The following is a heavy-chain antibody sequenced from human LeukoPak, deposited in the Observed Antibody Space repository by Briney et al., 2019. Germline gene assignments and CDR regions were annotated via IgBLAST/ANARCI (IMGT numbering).Heavy chain of an antibody. CDR3: ARDLLLVRYYYDSSGYFSAFDI. D-gene: IGHD3-22*01. CDR1: GFTFSKNA. J-gene: IGHJ3*02. CDR2: ISGSGGST. Sequence: GGSLRLSCVASGFTFSKNAMSWVRQAPGKGLEWVSGISGSGGSTYYAESVKGRFTISRDNSKNTLDLQMNSLRAEDTAVYYCARDLLLVRYYYDSSGYFSAFDIWGQGTMVTVSS. V-gene: IGHV3-23*01.